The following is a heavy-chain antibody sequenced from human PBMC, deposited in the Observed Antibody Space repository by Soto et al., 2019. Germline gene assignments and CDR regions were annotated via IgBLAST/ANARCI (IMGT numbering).Heavy chain of an antibody. J-gene: IGHJ4*02. CDR1: GYTFTSYD. Sequence: ASVKVSCKASGYTFTSYDINWVRQATGQGLEWMGWMNPNSGNTGYAQKFQGRVTMTRNTSISTAYMELNSLRSEDTAVYYFARGRYYSGTRCYLFDSWGQGTLVTVSS. V-gene: IGHV1-8*01. CDR2: MNPNSGNT. CDR3: ARGRYYSGTRCYLFDS. D-gene: IGHD2-2*01.